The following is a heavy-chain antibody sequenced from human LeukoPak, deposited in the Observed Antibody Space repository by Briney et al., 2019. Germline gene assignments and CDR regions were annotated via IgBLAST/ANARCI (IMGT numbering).Heavy chain of an antibody. V-gene: IGHV4-59*01. CDR3: ARGTGSYFAYFDY. CDR2: IYYSGST. D-gene: IGHD1-26*01. J-gene: IGHJ4*02. CDR1: GGSISSYY. Sequence: SETLSLTCTVSGGSISSYYWSWIRQPPGKGLEWIGYIYYSGSTNYNPSLKSRVTISVDTSKNQFSLKLSSVTAADTAVYYCARGTGSYFAYFDYWGQGTLVTVSS.